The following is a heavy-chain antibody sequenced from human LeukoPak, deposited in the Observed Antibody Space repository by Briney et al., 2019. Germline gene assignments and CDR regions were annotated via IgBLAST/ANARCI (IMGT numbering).Heavy chain of an antibody. V-gene: IGHV3-23*01. Sequence: LPGGSLRLSCAGSGFTFSSYAMSWVRQAPGKGLEWVSGISGRGGTTYYADSVKGRFTISRDNSKNTLYLQMNSLRAEDTAVYYCANGGITHSTNLDYWGQGTLVTVSS. D-gene: IGHD2-2*01. CDR2: ISGRGGTT. CDR3: ANGGITHSTNLDY. J-gene: IGHJ4*02. CDR1: GFTFSSYA.